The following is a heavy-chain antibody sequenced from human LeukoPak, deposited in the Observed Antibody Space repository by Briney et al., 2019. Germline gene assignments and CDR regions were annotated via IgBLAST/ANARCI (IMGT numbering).Heavy chain of an antibody. Sequence: GESLQISCKGSGYSFTSYWIGWVRQLPGKGLEWMGIIYPGDSDTRCSPSFQGQVTISADKSISTAYLQWSSLKASDTAMYYCARRNHRYCSSTSCYDYWGQGTLVTVSS. J-gene: IGHJ4*02. V-gene: IGHV5-51*01. CDR3: ARRNHRYCSSTSCYDY. CDR2: IYPGDSDT. CDR1: GYSFTSYW. D-gene: IGHD2-2*01.